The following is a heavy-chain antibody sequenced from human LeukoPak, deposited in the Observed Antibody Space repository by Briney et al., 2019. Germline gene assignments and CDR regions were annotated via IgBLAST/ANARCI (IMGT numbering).Heavy chain of an antibody. CDR1: EFTFSSNG. CDR2: IWYDGSNK. V-gene: IGHV3-33*01. CDR3: ARDLTQLALFDY. D-gene: IGHD6-13*01. J-gene: IGHJ4*02. Sequence: QSGGSLRLSCAASEFTFSSNGMYWVRQAPGKGLEWVAVIWYDGSNKYYADSVKGRFTLSRDNSKNTLFLQMNSLRPEDTAVYFCARDLTQLALFDYWGQGTLVTVSS.